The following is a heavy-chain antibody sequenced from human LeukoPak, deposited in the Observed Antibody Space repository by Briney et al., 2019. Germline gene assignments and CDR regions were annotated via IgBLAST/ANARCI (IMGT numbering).Heavy chain of an antibody. J-gene: IGHJ6*03. D-gene: IGHD6-19*01. CDR2: INPNSGGT. Sequence: ASVKVSCKASGYTFTGYYMHWVRQAPGQGLEWMGWINPNSGGTNYAQKFQGRVTMTRDTSISTAYMEPSRLRSDDTAVYYCARDRSVAGEDYYMDVWGKGTTVTVSS. V-gene: IGHV1-2*02. CDR3: ARDRSVAGEDYYMDV. CDR1: GYTFTGYY.